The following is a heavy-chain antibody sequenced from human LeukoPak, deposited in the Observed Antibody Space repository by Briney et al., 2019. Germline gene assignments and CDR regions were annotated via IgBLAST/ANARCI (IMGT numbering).Heavy chain of an antibody. CDR2: IYYSGST. D-gene: IGHD3-10*01. CDR1: GGSISSSSYY. V-gene: IGHV4-39*07. J-gene: IGHJ4*02. CDR3: ARARFGELLVDY. Sequence: SETLSLTCTVSGGSISSSSYYWGWIRQPPGKGLEWIGSIYYSGSTYYNPSLKSRVTISVDTSKNQFSLKLSSVTAADTAVYYCARARFGELLVDYWGQGTLVTVSS.